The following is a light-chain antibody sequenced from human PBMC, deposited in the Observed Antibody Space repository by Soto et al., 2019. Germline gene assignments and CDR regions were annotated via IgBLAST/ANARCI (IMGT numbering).Light chain of an antibody. J-gene: IGKJ4*01. CDR3: QQTKTFLPLT. V-gene: IGKV1-12*01. CDR1: QGISNW. Sequence: DMQLPPSPSSVSSSVGDSVTITCRASQGISNWLAWYQPKPGKAPKHLIYGASILQSGVPSRFSGGGSATNFTLSISSRQPEDVASYYCQQTKTFLPLTFGGGTKVE. CDR2: GAS.